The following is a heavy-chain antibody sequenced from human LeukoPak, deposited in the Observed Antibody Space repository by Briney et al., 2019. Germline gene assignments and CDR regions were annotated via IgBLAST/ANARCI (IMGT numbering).Heavy chain of an antibody. CDR2: SSNSGRTI. J-gene: IGHJ6*04. D-gene: IGHD5-12*01. V-gene: IGHV3-48*03. CDR3: ARGLGGYSGLKSMDV. CDR1: GFSFSKYE. Sequence: PGGSLRLSCEASGFSFSKYEMNWVRQAPGKGLLYSSNSGRTIYTADSVKGRFIISRDNALNSLYLQMNSLRAEDTAVYYCARGLGGYSGLKSMDVWGKGTTVTVSS.